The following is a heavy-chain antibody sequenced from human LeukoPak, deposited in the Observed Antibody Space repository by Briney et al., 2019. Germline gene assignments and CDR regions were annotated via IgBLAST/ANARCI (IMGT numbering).Heavy chain of an antibody. D-gene: IGHD4-23*01. CDR3: ARDAVGEIDGTISFEFDY. CDR1: GFTFSSYA. J-gene: IGHJ4*02. CDR2: ISYDGSNK. Sequence: GGSLRLSCAASGFTFSSYAMHWVRQAPGKGLEWAAVISYDGSNKYYADSVKGRFTISRDSSKTTLYLQMNSLRAEDTAVYYCARDAVGEIDGTISFEFDYWGQGTLVTVSS. V-gene: IGHV3-30*04.